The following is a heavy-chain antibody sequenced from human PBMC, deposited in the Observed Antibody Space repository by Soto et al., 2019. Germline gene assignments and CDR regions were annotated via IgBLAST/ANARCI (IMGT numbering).Heavy chain of an antibody. CDR2: IRNSGATT. CDR3: AKEHGYCSSTTCYKGFDY. D-gene: IGHD2-2*02. CDR1: GFTFSSYA. Sequence: GGSLRLSCAASGFTFSSYAMSWVRRAPGKGLEWVSSIRNSGATTYYADSVKGRFTLSRDNSNNTLYLRMDSLRAEDAAVYYCAKEHGYCSSTTCYKGFDYWGQGILVTVSS. J-gene: IGHJ4*02. V-gene: IGHV3-23*01.